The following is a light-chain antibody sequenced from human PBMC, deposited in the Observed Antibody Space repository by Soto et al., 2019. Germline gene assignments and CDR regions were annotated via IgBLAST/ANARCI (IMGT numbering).Light chain of an antibody. V-gene: IGKV3-20*01. CDR3: QQYETSPRT. CDR1: QSVSSHF. Sequence: EIVLTQSPVTLSLSPGERTTLSYRPSQSVSSHFFDWYRQNPGQAARLLIYGASSRATGIPDRFSGSGSGTDFTLTISRLEPEDFAVYYCQQYETSPRTFGQGTKVDIK. J-gene: IGKJ1*01. CDR2: GAS.